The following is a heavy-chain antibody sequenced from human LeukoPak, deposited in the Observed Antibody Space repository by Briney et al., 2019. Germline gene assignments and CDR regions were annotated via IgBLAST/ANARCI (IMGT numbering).Heavy chain of an antibody. CDR3: ARSVQWLPY. CDR1: GFTFSSYE. J-gene: IGHJ4*02. D-gene: IGHD6-19*01. CDR2: ISGSGTTM. Sequence: GGSLRLSCVASGFTFSSYEMNWLRQSAGKGLEGVSYISGSGTTMYYADSVKGRFTISRDNAKNSLYLQMNSLRAEDTAIYYCARSVQWLPYWGQGTLVTVSS. V-gene: IGHV3-48*03.